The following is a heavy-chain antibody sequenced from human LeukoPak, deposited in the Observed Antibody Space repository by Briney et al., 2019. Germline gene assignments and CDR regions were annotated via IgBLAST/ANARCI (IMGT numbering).Heavy chain of an antibody. J-gene: IGHJ4*02. Sequence: GGSLRHSRAPPRFTFRSYVMHFVPQAPGKGLGWVAFIRYDGSNKYYADSVKGRFTISRDNSKNTLYLQMNSLRAEDTAVYYCAKDGGDFDYWGQGTLVTVSS. CDR3: AKDGGDFDY. CDR2: IRYDGSNK. V-gene: IGHV3-30*02. CDR1: RFTFRSYV. D-gene: IGHD3-10*01.